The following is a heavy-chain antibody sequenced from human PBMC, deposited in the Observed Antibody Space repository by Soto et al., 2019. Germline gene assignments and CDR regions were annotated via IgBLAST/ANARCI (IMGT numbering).Heavy chain of an antibody. CDR3: ARGPILPNWFDP. CDR1: GYTFTSYG. V-gene: IGHV1-18*01. D-gene: IGHD3-3*02. CDR2: INANNGST. J-gene: IGHJ5*02. Sequence: ASVKVSCKASGYTFTSYGISWVRQAPGQGLEWMGRINANNGSTNYAQKFQGRVTMTRDTSTSTVYMELSSLRSEDTAVYYCARGPILPNWFDPWGQGTLVTVSS.